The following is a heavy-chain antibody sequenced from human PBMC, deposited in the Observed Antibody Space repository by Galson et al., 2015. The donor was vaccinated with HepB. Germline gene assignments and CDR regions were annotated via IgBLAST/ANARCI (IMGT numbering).Heavy chain of an antibody. V-gene: IGHV1-69*13. J-gene: IGHJ6*03. Sequence: SVKVSCKASGGTFSSYAISWVRQAPGQGLEWMGGIIPIFGTANYAQKFQGRVTITADESTSTAYMELSSLRSEDTAVYYCARDEKSVHCSSTSCYMGGYYYYYYMDVWGKGTTVTVSS. CDR3: ARDEKSVHCSSTSCYMGGYYYYYYMDV. CDR1: GGTFSSYA. CDR2: IIPIFGTA. D-gene: IGHD2-2*02.